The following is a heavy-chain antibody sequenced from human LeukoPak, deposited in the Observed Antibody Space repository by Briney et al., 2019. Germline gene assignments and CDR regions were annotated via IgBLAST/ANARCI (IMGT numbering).Heavy chain of an antibody. Sequence: GGSLRLSCAASGFTFSSYGMHWVRQAPGKGLEWVAVISYDGSNKYYADSVKGRFTISRDNSKNTLYLQMNSLRAEDTAVYYCAKDFTFGSGSYTGVDYWGRGTLVTVSS. CDR3: AKDFTFGSGSYTGVDY. CDR2: ISYDGSNK. V-gene: IGHV3-30*18. J-gene: IGHJ4*02. CDR1: GFTFSSYG. D-gene: IGHD1-26*01.